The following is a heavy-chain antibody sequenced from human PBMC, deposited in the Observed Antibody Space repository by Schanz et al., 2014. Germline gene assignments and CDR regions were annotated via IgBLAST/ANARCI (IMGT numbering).Heavy chain of an antibody. CDR3: AKQHGVIQQVSDY. J-gene: IGHJ4*02. V-gene: IGHV3-30*02. D-gene: IGHD3-22*01. CDR2: IVYDGSEK. CDR1: GLNFDYYG. Sequence: QVQLVESGGGVVRPGGSLRLSCATSGLNFDYYGMNWVRQAPGKGLEWVANIVYDGSEKYYVDSVKGRFTISRDNSKNALYLQMNSLRAEDTAVYYCAKQHGVIQQVSDYWGQGTLVTVSS.